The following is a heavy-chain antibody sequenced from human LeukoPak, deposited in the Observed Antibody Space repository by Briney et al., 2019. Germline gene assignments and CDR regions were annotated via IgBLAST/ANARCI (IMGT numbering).Heavy chain of an antibody. CDR3: AKDLENFMCI. CDR2: ISGGGGST. J-gene: IGHJ3*02. V-gene: IGHV3-23*01. D-gene: IGHD3-3*01. CDR1: GFTFSSYA. Sequence: GGSLRLSCAASGFTFSSYAMSWVRQAPGKGLEWVSSISGGGGSTFYADSVKGRFTISRDNSKNTLYLQMNSLRAEDTAVYYCAKDLENFMCIWGQGTMVTVSS.